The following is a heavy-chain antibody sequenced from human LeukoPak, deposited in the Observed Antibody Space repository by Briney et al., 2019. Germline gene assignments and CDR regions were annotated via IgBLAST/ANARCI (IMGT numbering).Heavy chain of an antibody. CDR1: GGSISSGVYS. Sequence: PSQTLSLTCAVSGGSISSGVYSWSWIRQPPGKGLEWIGYIYHSGSTYYNPSLKSRVTISVDRSKNQFSLKLSSVTAADTAVYYCARGQQFWSGQLYYYYGMDVWGQGTTVTVSS. CDR3: ARGQQFWSGQLYYYYGMDV. J-gene: IGHJ6*02. CDR2: IYHSGST. D-gene: IGHD3-3*02. V-gene: IGHV4-30-2*01.